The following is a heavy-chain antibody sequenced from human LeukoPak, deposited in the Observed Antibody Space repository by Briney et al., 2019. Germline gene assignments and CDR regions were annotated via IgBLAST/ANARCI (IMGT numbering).Heavy chain of an antibody. CDR2: INPNSGGT. J-gene: IGHJ6*02. V-gene: IGHV1-2*02. D-gene: IGHD6-6*01. Sequence: GWINPNSGGTNYAQKFQGRVTMTRDTSISTAYMELSRLRSDDTAVYYCARWSSSSSVGGVWGQGTTVTVSS. CDR3: ARWSSSSSVGGV.